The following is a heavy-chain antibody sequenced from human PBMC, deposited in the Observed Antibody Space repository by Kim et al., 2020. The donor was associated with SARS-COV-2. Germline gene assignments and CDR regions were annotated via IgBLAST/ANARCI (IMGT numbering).Heavy chain of an antibody. J-gene: IGHJ4*02. D-gene: IGHD1-1*01. CDR1: GGSISSYY. CDR2: IYYSGST. Sequence: SETLSLTCTVSGGSISSYYWSWIRQPPGKGLEWIGYIYYSGSTNYNPSLKSRVTISVDTSKNQFSLKLSSVTAADTAVYYCARDGVEGAGTTLFDYWGQGTLVTVSS. V-gene: IGHV4-59*13. CDR3: ARDGVEGAGTTLFDY.